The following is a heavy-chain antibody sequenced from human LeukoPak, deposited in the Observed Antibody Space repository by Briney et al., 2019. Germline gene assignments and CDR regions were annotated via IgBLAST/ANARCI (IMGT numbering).Heavy chain of an antibody. CDR1: GGSVSSGSYY. V-gene: IGHV4-61*01. Sequence: PSETLSLTCTVSGGSVSSGSYYWSWIRQPPAKGLEWIGYIYYSGSTNYNPSLKSRVTISVDTSKNQFSLKLSSVTAADTAVYYCASGDIVVVPAAGKSYYYYYYGMDVWGQGTTVTVSS. CDR2: IYYSGST. J-gene: IGHJ6*02. D-gene: IGHD2-2*01. CDR3: ASGDIVVVPAAGKSYYYYYYGMDV.